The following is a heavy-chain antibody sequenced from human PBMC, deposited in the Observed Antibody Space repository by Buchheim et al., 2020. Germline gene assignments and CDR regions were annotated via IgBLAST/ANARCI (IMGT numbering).Heavy chain of an antibody. CDR1: GFTFTNYA. Sequence: EVQLLESGGGLVQPGGSLRLSCAASGFTFTNYAMNWVRQAPGKGLEWVSSISGSGGSTYYADSVKGRFTISRDNSKNTLNLQMNSLRAEDTAAYYCAKDPCSGGSCYSGNFDYWGQGTL. V-gene: IGHV3-23*01. D-gene: IGHD2-15*01. CDR3: AKDPCSGGSCYSGNFDY. CDR2: ISGSGGST. J-gene: IGHJ4*02.